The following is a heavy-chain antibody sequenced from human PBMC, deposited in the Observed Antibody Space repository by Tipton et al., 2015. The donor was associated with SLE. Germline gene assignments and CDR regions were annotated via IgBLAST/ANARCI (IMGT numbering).Heavy chain of an antibody. V-gene: IGHV4-39*07. CDR2: IYYSGST. D-gene: IGHD6-13*01. CDR3: ARRGYPPVS. J-gene: IGHJ5*02. Sequence: TLSLTCTVSGDSINSKTYYWGWIRQPPGKGLEWIGSIYYSGSTDYNPSLKSRVTMSMDTSKNQFSLKLSSVTAADTAVYYCARRGYPPVSWGQGTLVTVSS. CDR1: GDSINSKTYY.